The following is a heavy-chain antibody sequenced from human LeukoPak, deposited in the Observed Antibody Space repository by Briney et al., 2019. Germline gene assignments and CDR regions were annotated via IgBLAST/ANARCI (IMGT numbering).Heavy chain of an antibody. CDR1: GYTFTGYY. Sequence: ASVKVSCKASGYTFTGYYMHWVRQAPGQGLEWMGRINPNSGGTNYAQKFQGRVTMTRDTSISTAYMELSRLRSDDTAVYYCAREGGDYGDYLNWFDPWGQGTLVTASS. D-gene: IGHD4-17*01. J-gene: IGHJ5*02. V-gene: IGHV1-2*06. CDR2: INPNSGGT. CDR3: AREGGDYGDYLNWFDP.